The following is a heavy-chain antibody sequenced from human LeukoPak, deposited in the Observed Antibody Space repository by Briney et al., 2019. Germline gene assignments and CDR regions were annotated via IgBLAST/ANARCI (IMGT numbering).Heavy chain of an antibody. CDR3: ARAAAGTFYYYGMDV. V-gene: IGHV4-59*01. CDR1: GGSISTYY. D-gene: IGHD6-13*01. J-gene: IGHJ6*02. CDR2: IYYSGST. Sequence: PSETLSLTCTVSGGSISTYYWGWIRQPPGKGLEYIGYIYYSGSTNYNPSLKSRVTISVDTSKNQFSLKLSSVTAADTAVYYCARAAAGTFYYYGMDVWGQGTTVTVSS.